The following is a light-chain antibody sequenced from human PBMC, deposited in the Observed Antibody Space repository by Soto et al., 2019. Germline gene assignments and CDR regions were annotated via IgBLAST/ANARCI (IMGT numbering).Light chain of an antibody. CDR1: SSDVGGYNY. CDR3: SSYTSSSTLV. Sequence: QSALTQPASVSGSPGQSITLSCTGTSSDVGGYNYVSWYQQHPGKAPKLMIYDVSNRPSGVSNRFSGSKSGNTASLTISGLQAEDEAAYYCSSYTSSSTLVFGGGTKLTVL. V-gene: IGLV2-14*01. J-gene: IGLJ2*01. CDR2: DVS.